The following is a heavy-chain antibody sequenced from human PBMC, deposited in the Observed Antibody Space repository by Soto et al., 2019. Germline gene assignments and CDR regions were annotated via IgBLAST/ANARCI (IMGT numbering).Heavy chain of an antibody. D-gene: IGHD3-10*01. Sequence: SETLSLTCSISNGSIGGFYWNWIRQSPEKGLEWIGQIYFSGSTIYSPSFQSRVTLSVDSSKSQVALRLTSVTAADTAVYFCARASGLSIYNWFDPWGKGILVTVSS. J-gene: IGHJ5*02. CDR1: NGSIGGFY. CDR2: IYFSGST. CDR3: ARASGLSIYNWFDP. V-gene: IGHV4-59*01.